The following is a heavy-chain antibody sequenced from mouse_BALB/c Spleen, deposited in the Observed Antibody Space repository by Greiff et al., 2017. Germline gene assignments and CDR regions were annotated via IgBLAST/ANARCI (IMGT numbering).Heavy chain of an antibody. D-gene: IGHD2-14*01. CDR3: ARERNYRLWFGY. J-gene: IGHJ3*01. CDR2: IWAGGST. Sequence: VKLVESGPGLVAPSQSLSITCTVSGFSLTSYGVHWVRQPPGKGLEWLGVIWAGGSTNYNSALMSRLSISKDNSKSQVSLKMNSLQTDDTAMYYCARERNYRLWFGYWGQGTLVTVSA. CDR1: GFSLTSYG. V-gene: IGHV2-9*02.